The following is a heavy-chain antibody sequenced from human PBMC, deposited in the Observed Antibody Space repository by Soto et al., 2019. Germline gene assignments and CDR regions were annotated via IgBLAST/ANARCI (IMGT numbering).Heavy chain of an antibody. J-gene: IGHJ4*02. D-gene: IGHD2-15*01. CDR1: GSTFTSYG. Sequence: ASEKVSSMASGSTFTSYGISWLRQAPGQGLEWMGWISPNLGNTNYAQKFQGRVTMTKDTSTSTAYMELSGPRSEDTAVYYCEREGVDYSASPFDYWGQGTLVTVSS. CDR3: EREGVDYSASPFDY. V-gene: IGHV1-18*01. CDR2: ISPNLGNT.